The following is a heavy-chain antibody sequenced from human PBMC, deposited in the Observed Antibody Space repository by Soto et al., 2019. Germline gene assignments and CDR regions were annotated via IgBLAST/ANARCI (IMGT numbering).Heavy chain of an antibody. CDR3: ARDGYCSGGSCYHGDY. V-gene: IGHV1-69*01. CDR1: GGTFSSYA. D-gene: IGHD2-15*01. CDR2: IIPIFGTA. Sequence: QVQLVQSGAEVKKPGSSVEVSCKASGGTFSSYAISWVRQAPGQGLEWMGGIIPIFGTANYAQKFQGRVTITADESTSTAYMELSSLRSEDTAVYYCARDGYCSGGSCYHGDYWGQGTLVTVSS. J-gene: IGHJ4*02.